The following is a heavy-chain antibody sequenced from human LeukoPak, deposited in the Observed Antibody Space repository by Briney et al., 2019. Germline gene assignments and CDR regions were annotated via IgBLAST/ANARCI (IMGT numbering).Heavy chain of an antibody. V-gene: IGHV3-30*04. J-gene: IGHJ4*02. CDR1: GFTFSSYA. CDR2: ISYDGSNK. D-gene: IGHD3-22*01. CDR3: ARSSDEYYFDY. Sequence: GGSLRLSCAASGFTFSSYAMHWVRQAPGKGLEWVAVISYDGSNKYYADSVKGRFTISRGNSKNTLYLQMNSLRAEDTAVYYCARSSDEYYFDYWGQGTLVTVSS.